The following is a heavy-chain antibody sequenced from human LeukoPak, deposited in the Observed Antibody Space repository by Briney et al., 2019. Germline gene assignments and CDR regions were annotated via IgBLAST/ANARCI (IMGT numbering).Heavy chain of an antibody. V-gene: IGHV1-18*01. D-gene: IGHD6-13*01. CDR2: ISAYNGNT. CDR3: ARAYSSSWYGNYFDY. J-gene: IGHJ4*02. Sequence: ASVKVSCKASGCTFTSYGISWVRQAPGQGLEWMGWISAYNGNTNYAQKLQGRVTMTTDTSTSTAYMELRSLRSDDTAVYYCARAYSSSWYGNYFDYWGQGTLVTVSS. CDR1: GCTFTSYG.